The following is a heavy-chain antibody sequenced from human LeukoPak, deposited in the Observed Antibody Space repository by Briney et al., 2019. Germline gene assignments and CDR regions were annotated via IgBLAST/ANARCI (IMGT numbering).Heavy chain of an antibody. Sequence: GGSLRLSCATSHFTFSSHAMNWVRQAPGKGLEWVSSISDDDDSTYYADPVKGRFTISRDNSKNTLYLDMNNLRAEDTALYFCAKTLFGFSYEKIDYWGQGTLFTVSS. D-gene: IGHD5-18*01. CDR1: HFTFSSHA. CDR3: AKTLFGFSYEKIDY. V-gene: IGHV3-23*01. CDR2: ISDDDDST. J-gene: IGHJ4*02.